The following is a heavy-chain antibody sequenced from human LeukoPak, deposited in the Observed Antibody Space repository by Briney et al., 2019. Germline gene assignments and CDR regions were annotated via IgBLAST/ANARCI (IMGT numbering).Heavy chain of an antibody. CDR2: LWSDGSHK. V-gene: IGHV3-33*08. CDR3: ARDPAPPGSSSWYFDY. D-gene: IGHD6-13*01. J-gene: IGHJ4*02. CDR1: GVTFSNYG. Sequence: GGSLRLSCADSGVTFSNYGMQWVRQAPGKALEWVAVLWSDGSHKYYADSVKGRFIISRDNSKNTLYLQMSSLRAEDTAVYYCARDPAPPGSSSWYFDYWGQGTLVAVSS.